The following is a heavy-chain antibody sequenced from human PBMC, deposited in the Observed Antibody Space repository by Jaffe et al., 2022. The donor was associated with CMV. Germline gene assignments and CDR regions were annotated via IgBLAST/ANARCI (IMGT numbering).Heavy chain of an antibody. D-gene: IGHD3-16*02. V-gene: IGHV4-39*01. CDR1: GGSISSPNYY. J-gene: IGHJ5*02. CDR2: VYYGGPSDYSSGTT. CDR3: ARQTRYDYVWGRHRYLLGALNT. Sequence: QPQLQESGPGLVKPSETLSLTCSVSGGSISSPNYYWGWIRQPPGKGLEWIGSVYYGGPSDYSSGTTYYTPSLRSRVSISIDTSNQFSLKMTSVTAEDTAIYYCARQTRYDYVWGRHRYLLGALNTWGQGTRVTVSS.